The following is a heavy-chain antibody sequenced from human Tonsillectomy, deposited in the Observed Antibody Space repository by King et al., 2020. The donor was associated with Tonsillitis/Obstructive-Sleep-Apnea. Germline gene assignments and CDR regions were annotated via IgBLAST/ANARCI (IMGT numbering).Heavy chain of an antibody. CDR2: INSDGSST. V-gene: IGHV3-74*01. D-gene: IGHD6-6*01. J-gene: IGHJ2*01. CDR3: ARTEYSNNDRYFDL. Sequence: VQLVESGGGLVQPGGSLRLSCAASRFTFSSYWMHWVRQPPGKGLVWVSRINSDGSSTTYADSVKGRFTISRDNAKNTLYLQMNSLRAEDTAVYYCARTEYSNNDRYFDLWGRGTLVTVSS. CDR1: RFTFSSYW.